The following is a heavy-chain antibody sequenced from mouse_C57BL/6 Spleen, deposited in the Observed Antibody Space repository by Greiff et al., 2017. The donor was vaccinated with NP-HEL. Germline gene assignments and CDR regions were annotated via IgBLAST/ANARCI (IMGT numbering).Heavy chain of an antibody. D-gene: IGHD1-1*01. CDR1: GYAFTNYL. V-gene: IGHV1-54*01. CDR2: INPGSGGT. CDR3: ARKRLGSSGYFDV. J-gene: IGHJ1*03. Sequence: QVQLQQSGAELVRPGTSVKVSCKASGYAFTNYLIEWVKQRPGQGLEWIGVINPGSGGTNYNEKFKGKATLTADKSSSTAYIQLSSLTSEDSAVYFCARKRLGSSGYFDVWGTGTTVTVSS.